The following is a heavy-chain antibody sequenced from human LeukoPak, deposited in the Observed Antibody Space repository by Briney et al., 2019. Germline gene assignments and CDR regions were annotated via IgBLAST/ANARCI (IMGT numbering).Heavy chain of an antibody. J-gene: IGHJ4*02. CDR2: IDPSDSYT. CDR1: GYSFTSYW. Sequence: GESLKISCKGSGYSFTSYWISWVRQMPGKGLEWMGRIDPSDSYTNYSPSFQGHVTISADKSISTAYLQWSSLKASDTAMYCCALGGYCSSTSCEGYWGQGTLVTVSS. D-gene: IGHD2-2*01. CDR3: ALGGYCSSTSCEGY. V-gene: IGHV5-10-1*01.